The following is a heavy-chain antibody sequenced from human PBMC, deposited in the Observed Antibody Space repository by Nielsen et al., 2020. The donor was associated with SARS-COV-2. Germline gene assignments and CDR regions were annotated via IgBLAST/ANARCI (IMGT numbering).Heavy chain of an antibody. CDR1: GGSLSGSY. CDR2: IHHTGGT. V-gene: IGHV4-34*01. CDR3: ANWGDAFDI. J-gene: IGHJ3*02. D-gene: IGHD3-16*01. Sequence: SETLSLTCAVYGGSLSGSYWSWIRQSPGKGLQWIGEIHHTGGTNFNPSLKSRVTISVDTSKSQFFLKLSSVTAADTAVYYCANWGDAFDIWGQGTMVTVSS.